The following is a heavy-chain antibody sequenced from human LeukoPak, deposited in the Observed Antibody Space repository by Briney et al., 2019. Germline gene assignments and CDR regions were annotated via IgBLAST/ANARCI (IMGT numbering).Heavy chain of an antibody. J-gene: IGHJ6*03. CDR1: GGTFSGYA. D-gene: IGHD3-10*01. V-gene: IGHV1-69*13. Sequence: GASVKVSCKASGGTFSGYAISWVRQAPGQGLEWMGGIIPIFGTANYAQKFQGRVTITADESTSTAYMELSSLRSEDTAVYYCARADRAGELYHYYYMDVWGKGTTVTVSS. CDR2: IIPIFGTA. CDR3: ARADRAGELYHYYYMDV.